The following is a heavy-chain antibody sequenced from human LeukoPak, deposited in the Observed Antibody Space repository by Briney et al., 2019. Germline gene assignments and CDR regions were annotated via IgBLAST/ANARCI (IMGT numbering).Heavy chain of an antibody. CDR2: IGTAGNT. CDR1: GFTFSSHD. J-gene: IGHJ4*02. V-gene: IGHV3-13*01. D-gene: IGHD6-19*01. CDR3: ARSKLYSSGWTDFDW. Sequence: GGSLRLSCAASGFTFSSHDMHWVRQPTGKGLEWVSVIGTAGNTYYADSVKGRFTISRENARNSLLLQMDNLRAEDTAVYYCARSKLYSSGWTDFDWWGQGTLVTVSS.